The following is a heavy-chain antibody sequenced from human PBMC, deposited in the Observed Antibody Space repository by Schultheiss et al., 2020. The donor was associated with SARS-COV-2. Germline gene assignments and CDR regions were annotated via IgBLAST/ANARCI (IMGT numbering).Heavy chain of an antibody. D-gene: IGHD3-22*01. J-gene: IGHJ4*02. CDR3: AREALTYYYDSSGYFRS. V-gene: IGHV4-59*01. CDR1: GGSISSYY. CDR2: IYYSGST. Sequence: SETLSLTCTVSGGSISSYYWSWIRQPPGKGLEWIGYIYYSGSTYYNPSLKSRVTISVDTSKNQFSLKLSSVTAADTAVYYCAREALTYYYDSSGYFRSWGQGTLVTVSS.